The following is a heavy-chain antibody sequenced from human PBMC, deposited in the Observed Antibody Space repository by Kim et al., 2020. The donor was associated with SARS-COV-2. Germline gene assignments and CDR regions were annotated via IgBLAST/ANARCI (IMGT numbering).Heavy chain of an antibody. CDR3: ARWRIAVAGTDYYGMDV. CDR2: IIPIFGTA. J-gene: IGHJ6*02. D-gene: IGHD6-19*01. V-gene: IGHV1-69*13. Sequence: SVKVSCKASGGTFSSYAISWVRQAPGQGLEWMGGIIPIFGTANYAQKFQGRVTITADESTSTAYMELSSLRSEDTAVYYCARWRIAVAGTDYYGMDVWGQGTTVTVSS. CDR1: GGTFSSYA.